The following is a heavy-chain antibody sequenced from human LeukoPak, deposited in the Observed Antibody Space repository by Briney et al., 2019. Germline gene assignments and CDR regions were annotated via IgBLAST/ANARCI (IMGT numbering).Heavy chain of an antibody. CDR3: ARGKLGYCSSTNCPWGFDP. CDR2: MNPNSGNT. J-gene: IGHJ5*02. V-gene: IGHV1-8*01. D-gene: IGHD2-2*01. CDR1: GYTFTSYD. Sequence: ASVKVSCKASGYTFTSYDINWVRQATGQGLEWMGWMNPNSGNTGYAQKFQGRVTMTRNTSISTAYMELSSLRSEDTAVYYCARGKLGYCSSTNCPWGFDPWGQGTLVTVSS.